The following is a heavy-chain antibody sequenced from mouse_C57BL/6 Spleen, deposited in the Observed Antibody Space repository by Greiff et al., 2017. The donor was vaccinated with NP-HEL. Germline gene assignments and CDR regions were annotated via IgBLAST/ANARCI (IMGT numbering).Heavy chain of an antibody. J-gene: IGHJ2*01. CDR3: ARGDYYGNYDFDY. Sequence: QVQLQQSGAELVKPGASVKMSCKASGYTFTSYWITWVKQRPGQGLEWIGDIYPGSGSTNYNEKFKSKATLTVDTSSSTAYMQLSSLTSEDSAVYYCARGDYYGNYDFDYWGQGTTLTVSS. CDR1: GYTFTSYW. V-gene: IGHV1-55*01. CDR2: IYPGSGST. D-gene: IGHD2-1*01.